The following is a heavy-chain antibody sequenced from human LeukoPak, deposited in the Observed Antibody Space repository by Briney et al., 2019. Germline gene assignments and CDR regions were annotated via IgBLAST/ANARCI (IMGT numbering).Heavy chain of an antibody. CDR3: ARGSTSDWPLEY. CDR2: INAYNGDT. D-gene: IGHD2-21*02. J-gene: IGHJ4*02. V-gene: IGHV1-3*01. CDR1: GYSFIDYA. Sequence: GASVKVSCKASGYSFIDYAIHWVRQAPGQRLEWMGWINAYNGDTEYSQKFQGRVTITRGTSASTAYMELSTLRFEDTAVYYCARGSTSDWPLEYWGRGTLVTVSS.